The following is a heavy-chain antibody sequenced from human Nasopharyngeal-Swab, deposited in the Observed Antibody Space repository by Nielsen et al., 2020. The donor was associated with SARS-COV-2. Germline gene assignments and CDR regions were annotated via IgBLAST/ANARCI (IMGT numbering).Heavy chain of an antibody. Sequence: SETLSLTCTVSGGSISSSSYYWGWIRQPPGKGLEWIGSIYYSGSTYYNPSFKSRVTISVDTSKNQFSLKLSSVTAADTAVYYCARQSGIYLWFKACWFDPWGQGTLVTVSS. CDR1: GGSISSSSYY. V-gene: IGHV4-39*01. D-gene: IGHD3-10*01. CDR2: IYYSGST. J-gene: IGHJ5*02. CDR3: ARQSGIYLWFKACWFDP.